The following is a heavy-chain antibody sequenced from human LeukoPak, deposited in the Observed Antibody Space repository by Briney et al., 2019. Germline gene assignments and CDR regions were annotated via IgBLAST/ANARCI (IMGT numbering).Heavy chain of an antibody. V-gene: IGHV3-48*02. D-gene: IGHD6-19*01. J-gene: IGHJ4*02. CDR1: GFTFSSYS. CDR2: ISSSSSTI. Sequence: GGSLRLSCAASGFTFSSYSMNWVRQAPGKGLEWVSYISSSSSTIYYADSVKGRFTISRDNAKNSLYLQINSLRDEDTAVYYCARGSSGWYYWGQGTLVTVSS. CDR3: ARGSSGWYY.